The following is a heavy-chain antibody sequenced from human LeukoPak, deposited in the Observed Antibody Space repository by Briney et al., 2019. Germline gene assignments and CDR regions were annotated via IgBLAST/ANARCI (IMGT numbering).Heavy chain of an antibody. CDR2: INPNSGGT. J-gene: IGHJ5*02. V-gene: IGHV1-2*02. D-gene: IGHD3-10*01. CDR1: GYTFTVYD. Sequence: SVKVSCKASGYTFTVYDMHLVRQAPGQGLEWMGWINPNSGGTNYAQKFQGRVTMTRDTSISTAYMELSRLRSDDTAVYYCARLLWFGELLTWGQGTLVTVSS. CDR3: ARLLWFGELLT.